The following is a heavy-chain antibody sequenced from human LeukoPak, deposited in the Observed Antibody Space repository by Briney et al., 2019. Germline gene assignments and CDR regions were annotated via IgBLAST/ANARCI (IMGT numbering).Heavy chain of an antibody. D-gene: IGHD4-11*01. J-gene: IGHJ6*03. Sequence: GGSLRLSCAASGFTFSSYWMSWVRQAPGKGLEWVANTKQDGSDKYYVDSVKGRFTISRDNAKNSLYLQMNSLRAEDTAVYYWARLRVTSLYHYYYMDVWGKGTTVTVSS. CDR3: ARLRVTSLYHYYYMDV. CDR2: TKQDGSDK. CDR1: GFTFSSYW. V-gene: IGHV3-7*01.